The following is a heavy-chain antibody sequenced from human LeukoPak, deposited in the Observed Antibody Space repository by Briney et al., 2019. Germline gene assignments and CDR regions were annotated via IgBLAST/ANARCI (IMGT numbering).Heavy chain of an antibody. D-gene: IGHD3-3*01. Sequence: PGGSLRLSCAASGFTFSSYSMNWVRQAPGKGLEWVSSISISSSYIYYADSVKGRFTISRDNAKNSLYLQMNSLRAEDTAVYYCARSGDYDFWSGYSLDYYGMDVWGQGTTVTVSS. V-gene: IGHV3-21*01. J-gene: IGHJ6*02. CDR1: GFTFSSYS. CDR2: ISISSSYI. CDR3: ARSGDYDFWSGYSLDYYGMDV.